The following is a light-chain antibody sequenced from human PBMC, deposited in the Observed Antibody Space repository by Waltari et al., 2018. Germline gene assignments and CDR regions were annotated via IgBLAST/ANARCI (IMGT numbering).Light chain of an antibody. Sequence: EIVLTQSPGTLSLSPGDTATLFCRASQSVSMNYLSWFQQKPGQAPRLLIYGASMRATGIPDRFRGGGSGTDFTLTITRLEPEDFAVYYCQQFGLITFGGGTKVEIK. CDR1: QSVSMNY. CDR3: QQFGLIT. J-gene: IGKJ4*01. CDR2: GAS. V-gene: IGKV3-20*01.